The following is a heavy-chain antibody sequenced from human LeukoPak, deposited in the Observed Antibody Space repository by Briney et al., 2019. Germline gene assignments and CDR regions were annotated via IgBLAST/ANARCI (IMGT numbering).Heavy chain of an antibody. Sequence: PGGSLRLSCAASGFTFSPYWMHWVRQAPGKGLEWVSRITGDGRNTIYADSVKGRFTISRDNSKNTLYLQMDSLRGDDTALYYCAGDGSGYNFDYWGQGTLVTVSS. J-gene: IGHJ4*02. CDR2: ITGDGRNT. D-gene: IGHD5-24*01. CDR3: AGDGSGYNFDY. CDR1: GFTFSPYW. V-gene: IGHV3-74*01.